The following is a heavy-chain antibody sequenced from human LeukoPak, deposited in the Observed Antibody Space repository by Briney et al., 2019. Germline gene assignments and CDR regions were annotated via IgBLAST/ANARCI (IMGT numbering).Heavy chain of an antibody. V-gene: IGHV3-23*01. D-gene: IGHD6-6*01. CDR1: GFTFSSYA. CDR3: AKDWRSSSARSLLFDY. CDR2: VSGSGDTT. J-gene: IGHJ4*02. Sequence: GSLRLSCAVSGFTFSSYAMSWVRQAPGKGLEWVAAVSGSGDTTYFADSVKGRFTISRDKSKNTLYLQINSLRAEDTAVYYCAKDWRSSSARSLLFDYWGQGTQVTVSS.